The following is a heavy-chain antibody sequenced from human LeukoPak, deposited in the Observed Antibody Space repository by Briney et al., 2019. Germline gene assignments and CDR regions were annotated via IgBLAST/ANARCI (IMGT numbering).Heavy chain of an antibody. CDR3: ARATLDN. Sequence: PGGSLRLSCAASGFTVSNNYISWVRQAPGKGLEWVSVIYSGGSTKYADSVKARFTISRDNSKNTVYLQMNSLRVDDTAVYYCARATLDNWGQGTLVIVSS. CDR2: IYSGGST. V-gene: IGHV3-53*01. CDR1: GFTVSNNY. J-gene: IGHJ4*02.